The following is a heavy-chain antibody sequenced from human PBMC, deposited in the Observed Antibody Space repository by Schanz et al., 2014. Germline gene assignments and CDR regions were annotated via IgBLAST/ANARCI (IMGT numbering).Heavy chain of an antibody. CDR1: GFTFSSYG. V-gene: IGHV3-48*04. D-gene: IGHD6-19*01. CDR2: ISSSGSTI. Sequence: EVQLVESGGGVVRPGRSLRLSCAASGFTFSSYGMHWVRQAPGRGLEWVSYISSSGSTIYHADSVKGRFTISRDNAKNSLYLQMNSLRAEDTAVYYCARDHQWLARYYMDVWGKGTTVNVSS. J-gene: IGHJ6*03. CDR3: ARDHQWLARYYMDV.